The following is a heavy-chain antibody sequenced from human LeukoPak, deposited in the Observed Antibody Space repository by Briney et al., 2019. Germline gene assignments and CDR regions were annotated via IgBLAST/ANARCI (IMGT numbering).Heavy chain of an antibody. V-gene: IGHV3-23*01. D-gene: IGHD7-27*01. CDR2: IGNNGGGI. CDR3: AIDPNWGTHS. J-gene: IGHJ4*02. Sequence: GGSLRLSCAASGFTFSTYTMYWVRHPPGKRLEWVSIIGNNGGGIHYADSVKGRFTISRDNFKNALYLPMNSLRVEDTAVYYCAIDPNWGTHSWGQGVLVTVSS. CDR1: GFTFSTYT.